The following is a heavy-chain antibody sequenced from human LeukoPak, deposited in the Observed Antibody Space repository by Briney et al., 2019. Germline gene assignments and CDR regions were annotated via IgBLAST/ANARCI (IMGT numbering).Heavy chain of an antibody. CDR2: ISGSDGRT. Sequence: GGSLRLSCAASGFTFSSHAMSWVRQAPGKGLEWVSTISGSDGRTYYANSVKGRFTISRDNSKNTLYLQMNSLRAEDTAVYYCAKAPSPWELSDYWGQGTLVTVSS. CDR1: GFTFSSHA. CDR3: AKAPSPWELSDY. J-gene: IGHJ4*02. D-gene: IGHD1-26*01. V-gene: IGHV3-23*01.